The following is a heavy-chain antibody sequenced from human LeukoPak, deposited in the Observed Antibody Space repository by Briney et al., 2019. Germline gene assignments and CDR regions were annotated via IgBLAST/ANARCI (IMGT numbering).Heavy chain of an antibody. CDR3: ARVRELSFFDY. CDR2: ISSSGSTI. J-gene: IGHJ4*02. V-gene: IGHV3-48*04. Sequence: GGSLRLSCAASEFTFSNYGMNWVRQAPGKGLEWVSYISSSGSTIYYADSVKGRFTISRDNAKNSLYLQMNSLRAEDTAVYYCARVRELSFFDYWGQGTLVTVSS. D-gene: IGHD1-26*01. CDR1: EFTFSNYG.